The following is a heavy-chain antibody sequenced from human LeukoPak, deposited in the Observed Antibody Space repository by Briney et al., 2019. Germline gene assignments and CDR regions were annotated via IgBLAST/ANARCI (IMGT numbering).Heavy chain of an antibody. J-gene: IGHJ3*02. Sequence: PSETLSLTCTVSGYSISSYYWSWIRQPPGKGLEWIGYIHTSGSTNYNPSLKSRVTISVDTSKNQFSLKLSSMTAADTAVYYCARKPPSDAFDIWGQGTMVTVSS. CDR2: IHTSGST. V-gene: IGHV4-4*09. CDR1: GYSISSYY. CDR3: ARKPPSDAFDI.